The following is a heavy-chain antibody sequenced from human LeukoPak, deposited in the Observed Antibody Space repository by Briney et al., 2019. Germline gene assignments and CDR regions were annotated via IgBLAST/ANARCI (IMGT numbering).Heavy chain of an antibody. CDR2: ISYIGRT. CDR3: ARDLVTVAKGFDI. Sequence: SETLSLTCTVSGGSISSYYWSWIRQPPGKGLEWIGYISYIGRTNYNPSLKSRVTISIDTSKNQFALKLTSVTAADTAVYYCARDLVTVAKGFDIWGQGTMVSVSS. V-gene: IGHV4-59*01. D-gene: IGHD4-17*01. J-gene: IGHJ3*02. CDR1: GGSISSYY.